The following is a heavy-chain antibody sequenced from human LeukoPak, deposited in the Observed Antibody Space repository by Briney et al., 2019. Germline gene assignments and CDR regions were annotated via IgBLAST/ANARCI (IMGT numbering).Heavy chain of an antibody. V-gene: IGHV4-59*08. CDR2: IHYSGST. Sequence: SETLSLTCTVSGGSIRNYYWSWIRQPPGKGLECIGYIHYSGSTNYNPSLKSRVTISVDTSKNQFSLKLSSLTAADTAVYYCARHDPTPDAFDLWGQGTMVTVSS. J-gene: IGHJ3*01. CDR1: GGSIRNYY. CDR3: ARHDPTPDAFDL.